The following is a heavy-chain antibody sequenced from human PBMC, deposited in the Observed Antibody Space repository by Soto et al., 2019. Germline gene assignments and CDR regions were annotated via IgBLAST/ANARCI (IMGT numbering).Heavy chain of an antibody. CDR2: ISGSGGTT. J-gene: IGHJ5*02. Sequence: EVQLLESGGGLVQPGGSLRLSCAASGFTFSSYAMSWVRQAPGKGLDWVSAISGSGGTTYYADSVKGRFTISRDNSRNTLYLQMNSLIAEDTAVYYCANKIRGWFDPWGQGTLVTVSS. CDR3: ANKIRGWFDP. D-gene: IGHD3-10*01. V-gene: IGHV3-23*01. CDR1: GFTFSSYA.